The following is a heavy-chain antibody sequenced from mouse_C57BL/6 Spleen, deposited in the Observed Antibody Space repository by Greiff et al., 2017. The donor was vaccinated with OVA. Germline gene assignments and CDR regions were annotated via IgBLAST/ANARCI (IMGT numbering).Heavy chain of an antibody. D-gene: IGHD3-2*01. Sequence: QVQLQQPGAELVMPGASVKLSCKASGYTFTSYWMHWVKQRPGQGLEWIGEIDPSDSYTNYNQKFKGKSTLTVDKSSSTAYMQLSSLTSEDSAVYYCAREETARATGYFDYWGQGTTLTVSS. CDR1: GYTFTSYW. J-gene: IGHJ2*01. CDR2: IDPSDSYT. CDR3: AREETARATGYFDY. V-gene: IGHV1-69*01.